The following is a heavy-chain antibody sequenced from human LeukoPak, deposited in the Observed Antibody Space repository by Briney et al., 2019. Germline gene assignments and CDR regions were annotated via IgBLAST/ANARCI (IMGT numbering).Heavy chain of an antibody. CDR3: AKDRGSSGWYPHFDY. Sequence: GGSLRLSCAASGFTFSSYGMHWVRQAPGKGLEWVAVISYDGSNKYYADSVKGRFTISRDNSENTLYLQMNSLRAEDTAVYYCAKDRGSSGWYPHFDYWGQGTLVTVSS. CDR2: ISYDGSNK. D-gene: IGHD6-19*01. J-gene: IGHJ4*02. V-gene: IGHV3-30*18. CDR1: GFTFSSYG.